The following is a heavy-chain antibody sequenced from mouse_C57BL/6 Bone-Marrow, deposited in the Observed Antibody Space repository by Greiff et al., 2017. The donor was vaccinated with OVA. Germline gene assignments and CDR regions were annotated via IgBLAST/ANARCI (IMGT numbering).Heavy chain of an antibody. V-gene: IGHV5-4*01. CDR1: GFTFSSYA. Sequence: EVQVVESGGGLVKPGGSLKLSCAASGFTFSSYAMSWVRQTPEKRLEWVATISDGGSYTSNPDNVKGRFTISRDNAKNNLYLQMSHLKSEDTAMYYCAREEGYYWYFDVWGTGTTVTVSS. J-gene: IGHJ1*03. CDR2: ISDGGSYT. D-gene: IGHD2-2*01. CDR3: AREEGYYWYFDV.